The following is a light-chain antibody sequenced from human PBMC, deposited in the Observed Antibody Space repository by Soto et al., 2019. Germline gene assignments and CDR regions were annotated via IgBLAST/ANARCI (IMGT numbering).Light chain of an antibody. CDR1: QSISSSY. CDR2: GAS. J-gene: IGKJ1*01. V-gene: IGKV3-15*01. Sequence: IVLTQSPSTLSLSPGESATLSCRASQSISSSYLAWYQQKPGQAPRLLIDGASTRATGIPARFSGSGSGTEFTLTISSLQSEDFAVYYCQQYNDWPSFGQGTKVDIK. CDR3: QQYNDWPS.